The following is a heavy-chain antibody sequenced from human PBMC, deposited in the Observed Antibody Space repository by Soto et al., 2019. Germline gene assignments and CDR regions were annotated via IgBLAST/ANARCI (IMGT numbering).Heavy chain of an antibody. D-gene: IGHD3-22*01. CDR3: ARGTSSSYYGYYGMGV. CDR2: IYYIYYSGST. CDR1: GGSISSYY. Sequence: TSETLSLTCTVSGGSISSYYWSWIRQSPQKGLEWIGYIYYIYYSGSTNYNPSLKSRVTISVDTSKNQFSLKLSSVTAADTAVYYCARGTSSSYYGYYGMGVWGQGTTVTVSS. V-gene: IGHV4-59*01. J-gene: IGHJ6*02.